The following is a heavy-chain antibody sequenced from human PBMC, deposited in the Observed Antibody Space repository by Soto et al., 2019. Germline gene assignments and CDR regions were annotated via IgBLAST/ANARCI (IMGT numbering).Heavy chain of an antibody. CDR2: IIPIFGTA. D-gene: IGHD3-22*01. V-gene: IGHV1-69*01. Sequence: QVQLVQSGAEVKKPGSSVKVSCKASGGTFSSYAISWVRQAPGQGLEWMGGIIPIFGTANYAQKFQGRVTITADESTSTAYMELSSLRSADTAVYYCARKGYDSSGYHGYYYGMDVWGQGTTVTVSS. J-gene: IGHJ6*02. CDR3: ARKGYDSSGYHGYYYGMDV. CDR1: GGTFSSYA.